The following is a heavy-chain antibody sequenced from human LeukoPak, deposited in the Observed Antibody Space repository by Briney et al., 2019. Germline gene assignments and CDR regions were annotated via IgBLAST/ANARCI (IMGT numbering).Heavy chain of an antibody. V-gene: IGHV4-59*01. Sequence: SETLSLTCTVSGGSISSYYWSWIRQPPGKGLEWIGYIYYSGSTNYNPSLKSRVTISVDTSKNQFSLKLSSVTAADTAVYYCVRDLGHFDYWGQGTLVTVSS. J-gene: IGHJ4*02. CDR1: GGSISSYY. CDR3: VRDLGHFDY. CDR2: IYYSGST.